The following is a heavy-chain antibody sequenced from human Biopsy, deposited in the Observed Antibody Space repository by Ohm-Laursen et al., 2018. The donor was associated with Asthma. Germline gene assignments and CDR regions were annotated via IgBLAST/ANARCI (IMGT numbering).Heavy chain of an antibody. CDR3: ARAVDYSHYYGIDV. Sequence: SVKVSCKTSGYTFNSAGITWVRQAPGQGLEWMGWISVYNGKTKVAQKLQDRVTMITDTSTSTAYMELRSLRSDDTAAYFCARAVDYSHYYGIDVWGQGTTVTVS. V-gene: IGHV1-18*01. CDR1: GYTFNSAG. J-gene: IGHJ6*02. D-gene: IGHD3-10*01. CDR2: ISVYNGKT.